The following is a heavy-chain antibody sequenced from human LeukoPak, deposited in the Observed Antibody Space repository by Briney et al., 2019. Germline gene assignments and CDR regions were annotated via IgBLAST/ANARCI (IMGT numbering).Heavy chain of an antibody. CDR3: ARGGCCSGGSCYQTRKYFQH. V-gene: IGHV4-34*01. D-gene: IGHD2-15*01. Sequence: SETLSLTCAVYGGSFSGYYWSWIRQPPGKGLEWIGEINHSGSTNYNPSLKSRVTISVDTSKNQFSLKLSSVTAADTAVYYCARGGCCSGGSCYQTRKYFQHWGQGTLVTVSS. CDR2: INHSGST. J-gene: IGHJ1*01. CDR1: GGSFSGYY.